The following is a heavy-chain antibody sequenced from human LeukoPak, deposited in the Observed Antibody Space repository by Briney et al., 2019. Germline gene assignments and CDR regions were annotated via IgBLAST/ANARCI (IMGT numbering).Heavy chain of an antibody. CDR3: AKDQEAVIAAAGTFND. J-gene: IGHJ4*02. Sequence: PGGSLRLSCAASGFAFSSYAMHWVRQAPGKGLEWVAIVSSDGSNKYYTDSVKGRFIISRDNAKDTLYLQMNSLRDEDTAVYYCAKDQEAVIAAAGTFNDWGPGTLVTVSS. V-gene: IGHV3-30*04. D-gene: IGHD6-13*01. CDR1: GFAFSSYA. CDR2: VSSDGSNK.